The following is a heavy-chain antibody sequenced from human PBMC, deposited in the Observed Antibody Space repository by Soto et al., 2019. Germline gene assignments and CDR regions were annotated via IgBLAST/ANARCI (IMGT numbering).Heavy chain of an antibody. D-gene: IGHD2-15*01. Sequence: EVQLLESGGDLVQPGGSLRLSCAASGFSFSDYSMNWVRQAPGKGLEGVAFIDLSGTMTDYRESVKGRFTLSKDKSMKTVYLQMNSLRVEVAAVYYCTKDRVSDGIYSFDYWGQGALVTVSS. J-gene: IGHJ4*02. CDR1: GFSFSDYS. V-gene: IGHV3-23*05. CDR2: IDLSGTMT. CDR3: TKDRVSDGIYSFDY.